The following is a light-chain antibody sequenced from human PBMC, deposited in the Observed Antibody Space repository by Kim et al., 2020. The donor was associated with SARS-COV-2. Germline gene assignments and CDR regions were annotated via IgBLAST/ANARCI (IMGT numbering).Light chain of an antibody. CDR1: SLRSYY. V-gene: IGLV3-19*01. CDR3: NSRGSNDNVL. Sequence: VALGQTFSITCQGVSLRSYYATWYQQKPGQAPIVVIYGKNNRPSGIPDRFSGSSSGDTASLTITGTQAGDEADYYCNSRGSNDNVLFGGGTQLTVL. CDR2: GKN. J-gene: IGLJ2*01.